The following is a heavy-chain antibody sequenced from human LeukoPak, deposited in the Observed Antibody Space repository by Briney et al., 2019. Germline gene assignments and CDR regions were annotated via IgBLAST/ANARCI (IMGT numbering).Heavy chain of an antibody. CDR1: GGTFSSYA. V-gene: IGHV1-69*13. CDR3: ASRFSGSYYYFDY. D-gene: IGHD1-26*01. CDR2: IIPIFGTA. Sequence: ASVTVSCTASGGTFSSYAISWVRQAPGQGLEWMGGIIPIFGTANYAQKFQGRVTITADESTSTAYMELSSLRSEDTAVYYCASRFSGSYYYFDYWGQGTLVTVSS. J-gene: IGHJ4*02.